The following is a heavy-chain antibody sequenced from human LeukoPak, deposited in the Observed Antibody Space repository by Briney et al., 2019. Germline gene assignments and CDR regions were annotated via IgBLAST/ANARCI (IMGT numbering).Heavy chain of an antibody. CDR2: IYYSGST. V-gene: IGHV4-59*01. CDR3: ARTSEWELRN. CDR1: GGSISSYY. D-gene: IGHD1-26*01. Sequence: SETLSLTCTVSGGSISSYYWSWIRQPPGKGLEWIGYIYYSGSTNYNPSLKSRVTISVDTSKNQFSLKLSSVTAADTAVYYCARTSEWELRNWGQGTLVTVSS. J-gene: IGHJ4*02.